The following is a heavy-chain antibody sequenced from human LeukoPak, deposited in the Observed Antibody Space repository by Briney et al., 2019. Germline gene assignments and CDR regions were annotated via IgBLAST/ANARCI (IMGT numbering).Heavy chain of an antibody. CDR3: ARGNYYDSSGYYYQYYFDY. CDR1: GGTFSSYA. D-gene: IGHD3-22*01. CDR2: IRPIFGIA. J-gene: IGHJ4*02. Sequence: SVKVSCKASGGTFSSYAISWVRQAPGQGLEWMGGIRPIFGIANYAQKFQGRVTITADESTSTAYMELSSLRSEDTDVYYCARGNYYDSSGYYYQYYFDYWGQGTLVTVSS. V-gene: IGHV1-69*13.